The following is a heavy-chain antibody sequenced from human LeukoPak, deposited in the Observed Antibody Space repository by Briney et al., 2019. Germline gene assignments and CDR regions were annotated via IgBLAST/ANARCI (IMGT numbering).Heavy chain of an antibody. CDR2: ISAYNGNT. Sequence: GASVKVSCKGSGYTFTNYGITWVRQAPGQGLEWMGWISAYNGNTKYAPKLQGRVTMTTDTPTTTAYMELRSLRSDDTAVYYCASDVGYCSSSSCYGLYYWGQGTLVTVSS. D-gene: IGHD2-2*01. CDR3: ASDVGYCSSSSCYGLYY. CDR1: GYTFTNYG. J-gene: IGHJ4*02. V-gene: IGHV1-18*01.